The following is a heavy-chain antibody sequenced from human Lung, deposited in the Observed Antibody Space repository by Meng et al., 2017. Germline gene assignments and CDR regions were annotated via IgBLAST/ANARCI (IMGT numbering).Heavy chain of an antibody. CDR1: GGSFSDYY. J-gene: IGHJ4*02. V-gene: IGHV4-34*01. Sequence: GACLLKPSETLSLTGVVSGGSFSDYYWSWIRQPPGKGLEWIGEINHSGSTNYNPSLESRATISVDTSQNNLSLKLSSVTAADSAVYYCARGPTTMAHDFDYWGQGTLVTVSS. CDR3: ARGPTTMAHDFDY. D-gene: IGHD4-11*01. CDR2: INHSGST.